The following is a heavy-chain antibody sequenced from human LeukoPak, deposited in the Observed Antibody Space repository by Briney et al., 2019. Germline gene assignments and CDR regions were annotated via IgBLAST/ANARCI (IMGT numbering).Heavy chain of an antibody. CDR2: IYPGDSDT. J-gene: IGHJ4*02. Sequence: GESLKISCKGSGYKFSSYWIGWVRQMPGKGLEWMGLIYPGDSDTRYSPSFQGQVTISADKSISTAYLQWSSLKASDTAMYYCARRSSSSWKDYWGQGTLVTVSS. D-gene: IGHD6-13*01. CDR3: ARRSSSSWKDY. CDR1: GYKFSSYW. V-gene: IGHV5-51*01.